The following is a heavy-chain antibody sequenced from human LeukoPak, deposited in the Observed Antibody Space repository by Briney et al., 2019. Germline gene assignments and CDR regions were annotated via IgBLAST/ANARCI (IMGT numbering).Heavy chain of an antibody. V-gene: IGHV3-23*01. CDR2: ISHSAYTT. D-gene: IGHD2-15*01. J-gene: IGHJ4*02. Sequence: PGGSLRLSCAASGFTLSSYAMSWVRQAPGKGLEWVSTISHSAYTTYYADSVKGRFTISRDSSKNTLYLQMNSLRADDTAVYYCAKIMALYCSGGSCNEIDYWGQGTLVTVSS. CDR1: GFTLSSYA. CDR3: AKIMALYCSGGSCNEIDY.